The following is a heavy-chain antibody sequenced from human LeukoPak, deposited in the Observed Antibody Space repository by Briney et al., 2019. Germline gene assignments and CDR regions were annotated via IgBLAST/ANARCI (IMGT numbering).Heavy chain of an antibody. CDR3: ARDSYDYVWGSYRYTLLNWFDP. V-gene: IGHV1-2*02. CDR2: INPNSGGT. Sequence: ASVKVSCKASGYTFTGYYMHWVRQAPGQGLEWIGWINPNSGGTNYAQKFQGRVTMTRDTSISTAYMELSRLRSDDTAVYYCARDSYDYVWGSYRYTLLNWFDPWGQGTLVTVSS. D-gene: IGHD3-16*02. CDR1: GYTFTGYY. J-gene: IGHJ5*02.